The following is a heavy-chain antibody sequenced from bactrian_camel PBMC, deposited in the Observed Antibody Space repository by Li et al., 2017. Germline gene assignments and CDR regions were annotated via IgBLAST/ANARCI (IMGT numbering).Heavy chain of an antibody. D-gene: IGHD1*01. CDR1: GDTYTYNG. CDR3: ATNWRLRCTENPSDFPY. CDR2: IYTGAYGAGRT. Sequence: VQAGGSLRLSCVASGDTYTYNGVGWFRQGPGKEREGVALIYTGAYGAGRTCYDDSVKGRFTISQDAAKNTVFLQMNSLKPEDTADYYCATNWRLRCTENPSDFPYWGQGTQVTVS. J-gene: IGHJ6*01. V-gene: IGHV3-3*01.